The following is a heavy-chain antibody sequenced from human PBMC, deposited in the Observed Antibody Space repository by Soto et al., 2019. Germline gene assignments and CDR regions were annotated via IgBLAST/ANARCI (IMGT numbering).Heavy chain of an antibody. CDR2: INHSGST. V-gene: IGHV4-34*01. Sequence: QVQLQQWGAGLLKPSETLSLTCAVSGGSVSGYYWRCIRQPPGKELEWIREINHSGSTNYNPSRKRPVTLSLGSSKNPFSLTLRSVVSAYRAVYYRASGNRRLTVFGVVTGGVYYYGMVVWGQGTTVTVS. CDR3: ASGNRRLTVFGVVTGGVYYYGMVV. D-gene: IGHD3-3*01. CDR1: GGSVSGYY. J-gene: IGHJ6*02.